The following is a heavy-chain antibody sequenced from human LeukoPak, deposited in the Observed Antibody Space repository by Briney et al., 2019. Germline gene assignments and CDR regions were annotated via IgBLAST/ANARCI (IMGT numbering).Heavy chain of an antibody. CDR1: GFTFSSYS. CDR3: ARVTLGGLNYYYMDV. D-gene: IGHD6-25*01. CDR2: ISSSSSYI. V-gene: IGHV3-21*01. J-gene: IGHJ6*03. Sequence: NPGGSLRLSCAASGFTFSSYSTNWVRQAPGKGLEWVSSISSSSSYIYYADSVKGRFTISRDNAKNSLYLQMNSLRAEDTAVYYCARVTLGGLNYYYMDVWGKGTTVTVSS.